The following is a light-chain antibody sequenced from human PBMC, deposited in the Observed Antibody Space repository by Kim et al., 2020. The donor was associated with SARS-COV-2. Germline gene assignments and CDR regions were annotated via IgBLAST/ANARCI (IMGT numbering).Light chain of an antibody. CDR2: AVS. CDR1: SNEVGNFDY. J-gene: IGLJ2*01. Sequence: QSALTQPASVSGSPGQSITISCTGTSNEVGNFDYVSWHQQHPGKVPKLLIFAVSNRPSGISNRFSASKSGNTASLTISGLQTEDEADYYCSSYTTSNTRVCGGGTQLTVL. CDR3: SSYTTSNTRV. V-gene: IGLV2-14*03.